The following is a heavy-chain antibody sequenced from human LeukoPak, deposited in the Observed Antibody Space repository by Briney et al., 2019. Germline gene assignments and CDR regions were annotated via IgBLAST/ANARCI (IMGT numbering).Heavy chain of an antibody. J-gene: IGHJ4*02. D-gene: IGHD6-19*01. CDR1: GYTFTSYD. CDR2: INPNSGGT. V-gene: IGHV1-2*06. Sequence: ASVKVSCKASGYTFTSYDINWVRQAPGQGLEWMGRINPNSGGTNYAQKFQGRVTMTRDTSISTAYMELSRLRSDDTAVYYCARSGSGWYVGTDYWGQGTLVTASS. CDR3: ARSGSGWYVGTDY.